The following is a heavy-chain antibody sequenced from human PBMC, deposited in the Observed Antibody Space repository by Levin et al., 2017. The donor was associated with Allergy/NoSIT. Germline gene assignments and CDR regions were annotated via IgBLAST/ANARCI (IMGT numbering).Heavy chain of an antibody. D-gene: IGHD2-21*01. CDR3: ARSFNSDY. CDR2: IDPRDSNT. V-gene: IGHV5-10-1*01. Sequence: PGGSLRLSCKGFGFSFTNYYISWVRQMPGKGLEWMGRIDPRDSNTIYSPSFQGHVSISTDKSIDTAYLQWSSLEASDTAMYYCARSFNSDYWGQGTLVTVSS. CDR1: GFSFTNYY. J-gene: IGHJ4*02.